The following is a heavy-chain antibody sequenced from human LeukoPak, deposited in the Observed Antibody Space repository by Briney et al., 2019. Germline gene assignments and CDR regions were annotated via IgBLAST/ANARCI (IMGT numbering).Heavy chain of an antibody. Sequence: SETLSLTCTVSGGSISSYYWSWIRQPPGKGLEWIEYIYYSGSTNYNPSLKSRVTISVDKAKNQFSLNLNSVTAADTAVYYCARGGDRSFDYWGQGTLVTVSS. D-gene: IGHD3-10*01. J-gene: IGHJ4*02. CDR3: ARGGDRSFDY. CDR1: GGSISSYY. CDR2: IYYSGST. V-gene: IGHV4-59*12.